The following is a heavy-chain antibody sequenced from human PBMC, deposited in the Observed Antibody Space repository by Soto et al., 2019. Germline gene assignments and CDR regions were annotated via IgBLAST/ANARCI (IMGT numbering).Heavy chain of an antibody. Sequence: PGGSLRLSCAASGFTFSSYAMSWVRQAPGKGLEWVSAIIGSGGSTYYADSVKGRFTISRDNSKSTLYLQMNSLRAEDTALYYCAKDQTAAETAIDRWGQGTLVTVSS. V-gene: IGHV3-23*01. J-gene: IGHJ5*02. CDR3: AKDQTAAETAIDR. CDR1: GFTFSSYA. CDR2: IIGSGGST. D-gene: IGHD5-18*01.